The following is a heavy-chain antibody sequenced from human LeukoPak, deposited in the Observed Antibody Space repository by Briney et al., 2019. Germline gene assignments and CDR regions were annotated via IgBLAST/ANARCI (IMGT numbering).Heavy chain of an antibody. CDR2: INHSGST. CDR3: ARGPTGTPGYFDY. V-gene: IGHV4-34*01. CDR1: GGSFSGYY. J-gene: IGHJ4*02. D-gene: IGHD1-1*01. Sequence: SETLSLTCAVYGGSFSGYYWSWIRQPPGKGLEWIGEINHSGSTNYNPSLKSRVTISVDTSKNQFSLKLISVTAADTAVYYCARGPTGTPGYFDYWGQGTLVTVSS.